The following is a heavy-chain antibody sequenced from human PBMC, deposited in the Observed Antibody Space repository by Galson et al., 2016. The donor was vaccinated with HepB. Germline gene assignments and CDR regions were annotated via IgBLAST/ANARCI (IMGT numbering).Heavy chain of an antibody. J-gene: IGHJ4*02. V-gene: IGHV3-30-3*02. D-gene: IGHD6-19*01. CDR2: ISYDGSNK. CDR3: AKKSLVAGTATYVFDN. CDR1: GFTFNTYA. Sequence: SLRLSCAASGFTFNTYAMRWVRQAPGRGLEWVAVISYDGSNKHYADSVEGRLTISRDNSKNMLYLQMNSLRADDTAVYYCAKKSLVAGTATYVFDNWGQGTLVTVSS.